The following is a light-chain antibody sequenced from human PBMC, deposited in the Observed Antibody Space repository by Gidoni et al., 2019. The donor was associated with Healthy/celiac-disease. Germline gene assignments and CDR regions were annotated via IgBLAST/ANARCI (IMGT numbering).Light chain of an antibody. CDR3: QSYDSSLSGFFWV. J-gene: IGLJ3*02. V-gene: IGLV1-40*01. CDR2: GNS. CDR1: SSNIGAGYD. Sequence: QSVLTQPPSVSGAPGQRVTISCTGSSSNIGAGYDVHWYQQLPGTAPKLLIYGNSNRPSGVPDRFSVSKSGTSASLAITGLQAEDEADYYCQSYDSSLSGFFWVFGGGTKLTVL.